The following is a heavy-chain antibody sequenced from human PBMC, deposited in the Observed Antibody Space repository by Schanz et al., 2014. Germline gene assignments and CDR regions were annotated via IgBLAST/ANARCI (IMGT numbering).Heavy chain of an antibody. Sequence: EVQLVESGGGLVQPGGSLRLSCSASGFTFSIYAMHWVRQAPGKGLEWVSAISGSGGSTYYAESVKGRFTISRDNSKNTLYLQMNSLRAEDTAVYYCARKVVATIGGYYDNWGQGTLVIVSS. CDR3: ARKVVATIGGYYDN. CDR1: GFTFSIYA. D-gene: IGHD5-12*01. V-gene: IGHV3-23*04. J-gene: IGHJ4*02. CDR2: ISGSGGST.